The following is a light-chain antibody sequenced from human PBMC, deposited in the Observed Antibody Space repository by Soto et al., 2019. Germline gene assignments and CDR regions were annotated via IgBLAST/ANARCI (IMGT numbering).Light chain of an antibody. J-gene: IGKJ4*01. Sequence: DIQMTQSPSTLFASVGDRVTITCRASQSISSWLAWYQQKPGKAPKLLIYDASSLESGVPSRFSGSGSGTEFTLTISSLQPDDFATYYCQQYNSYSFSLTFGGGTKVDIK. CDR2: DAS. V-gene: IGKV1-5*01. CDR3: QQYNSYSFSLT. CDR1: QSISSW.